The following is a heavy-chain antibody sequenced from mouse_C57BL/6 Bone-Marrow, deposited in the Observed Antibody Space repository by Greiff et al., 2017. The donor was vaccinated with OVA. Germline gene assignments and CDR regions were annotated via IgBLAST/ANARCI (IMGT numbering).Heavy chain of an antibody. CDR1: GFTFSNYW. CDR2: IRLKSDNYAT. J-gene: IGHJ4*01. D-gene: IGHD3-2*02. CDR3: TGDSSGYGDYYAMDY. Sequence: EVKLVESGGGLVQPGGSMKLSCVASGFTFSNYWMNWVRQSPEKGLEWVAQIRLKSDNYATHYAESVKGRFTISRDDSKSSVYLQMNNLRAEDTGIYYCTGDSSGYGDYYAMDYWGQGTSVTVSS. V-gene: IGHV6-3*01.